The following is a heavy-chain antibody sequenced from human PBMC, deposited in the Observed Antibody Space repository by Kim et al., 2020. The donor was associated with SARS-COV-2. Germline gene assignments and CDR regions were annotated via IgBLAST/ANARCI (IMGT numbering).Heavy chain of an antibody. Sequence: TVKGRFTISRDNAKNSLYLQMNSLRAEDTAVYYCARDTGYRSGWGWFDPWGQGTLVTVSS. CDR3: ARDTGYRSGWGWFDP. D-gene: IGHD6-19*01. V-gene: IGHV3-11*05. J-gene: IGHJ5*02.